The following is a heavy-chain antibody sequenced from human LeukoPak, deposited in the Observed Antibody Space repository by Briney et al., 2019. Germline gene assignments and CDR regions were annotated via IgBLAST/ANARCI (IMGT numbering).Heavy chain of an antibody. V-gene: IGHV4-4*07. CDR2: IYTTGTT. D-gene: IGHD2-15*01. CDR1: SGSINSYY. Sequence: SETLSLTCTVSSGSINSYYWGWVRQPPGKGLEWIGRIYTTGTTQYNPSLKSRVTMSIDTSTNQFSLNLKSMTAADTAVYYCGRQGYIGARYLLDFWSQGTLVAVS. J-gene: IGHJ4*02. CDR3: GRQGYIGARYLLDF.